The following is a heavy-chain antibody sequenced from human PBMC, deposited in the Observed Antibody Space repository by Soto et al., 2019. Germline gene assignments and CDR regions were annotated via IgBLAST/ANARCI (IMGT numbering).Heavy chain of an antibody. CDR1: GGSFSGYY. Sequence: PSETLSLTGSVYGGSFSGYYWSWIRQAPGKGREWIGEINHSGSTNYNPSLKSRVTISVDTSKNQFSLKLSSVTAADTAVYYCARGFGVVVVAATGKQYHWFEPWGQGTLVTVSS. CDR3: ARGFGVVVVAATGKQYHWFEP. CDR2: INHSGST. D-gene: IGHD2-15*01. J-gene: IGHJ5*02. V-gene: IGHV4-34*01.